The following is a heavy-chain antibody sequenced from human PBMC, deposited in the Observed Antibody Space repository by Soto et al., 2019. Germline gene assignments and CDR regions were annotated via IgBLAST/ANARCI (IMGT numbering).Heavy chain of an antibody. CDR3: ARERSGYYYVYYYYGMDV. Sequence: QVQLMESGGGVVQPGRSLRLSCAASGFTFSSYAMHWVRQAPGKGLEWVAVISYDGSNKYYADSVKGRFTISRDNSKNTLYLQMNSLRAEDTAVYYCARERSGYYYVYYYYGMDVWGQGTTVTVSS. V-gene: IGHV3-30-3*01. CDR2: ISYDGSNK. CDR1: GFTFSSYA. D-gene: IGHD3-22*01. J-gene: IGHJ6*02.